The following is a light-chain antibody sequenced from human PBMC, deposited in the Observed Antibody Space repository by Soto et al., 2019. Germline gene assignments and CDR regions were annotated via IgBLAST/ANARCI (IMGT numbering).Light chain of an antibody. Sequence: DIQMTQSPSSLSASVGDKVTITCRATQGIANYLAWYQQKPGTSPKLLIYDASTLQSGVPSRFSGIGSGTAFTLTISSLQAEDVAVYYCQSYLSAPFTFGPGTSVDIK. V-gene: IGKV1-27*01. CDR2: DAS. CDR1: QGIANY. CDR3: QSYLSAPFT. J-gene: IGKJ3*01.